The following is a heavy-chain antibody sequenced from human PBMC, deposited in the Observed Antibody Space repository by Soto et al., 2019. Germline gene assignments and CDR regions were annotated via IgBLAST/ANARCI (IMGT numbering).Heavy chain of an antibody. D-gene: IGHD3-16*02. Sequence: GGSLRLSCVASGFTFSSFWMCWIRQTPGKGLEWVTNMNADGSEIAYADSVRGRFTVSRDNAKNSVYLQMNSLTFEDTAVYFWARDYSYQRFDHWGQGARVTVSS. CDR1: GFTFSSFW. V-gene: IGHV3-7*01. CDR3: ARDYSYQRFDH. J-gene: IGHJ4*02. CDR2: MNADGSEI.